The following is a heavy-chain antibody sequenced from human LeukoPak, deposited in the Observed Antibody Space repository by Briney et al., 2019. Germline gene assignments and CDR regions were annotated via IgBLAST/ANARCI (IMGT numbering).Heavy chain of an antibody. CDR2: IIPIFGTA. Sequence: SVKVSCKASGGTFSSYAISWVRQAPGRGLEWMGGIIPIFGTANYAQKFQGRVTITADKSTSTAYMELSSLRSDDTAVYYCARKYYYGSGSLDYWGQGTLVTVSS. J-gene: IGHJ4*02. CDR3: ARKYYYGSGSLDY. V-gene: IGHV1-69*06. D-gene: IGHD3-10*01. CDR1: GGTFSSYA.